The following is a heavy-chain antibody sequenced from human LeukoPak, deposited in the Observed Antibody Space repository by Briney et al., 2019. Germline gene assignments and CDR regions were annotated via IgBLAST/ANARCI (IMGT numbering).Heavy chain of an antibody. CDR1: GDSVSSNSAA. CDR3: EKTNSSSPVPFDI. D-gene: IGHD6-6*01. V-gene: IGHV6-1*01. Sequence: SQTLSLTCAISGDSVSSNSAAWNWIRQSPSRGLEWLGRTYYRSKWYNDYAVSVKSRITINPDTSKNQFSLQLNSVTPEDTAVYYCEKTNSSSPVPFDIWAQGTMAPVSS. J-gene: IGHJ3*02. CDR2: TYYRSKWYN.